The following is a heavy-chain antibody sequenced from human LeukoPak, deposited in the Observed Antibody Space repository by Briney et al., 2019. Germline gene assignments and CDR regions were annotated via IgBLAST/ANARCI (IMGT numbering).Heavy chain of an antibody. CDR1: GYSFTSCW. CDR3: ARLRAYYYGSGSYDPHFDY. CDR2: IYPGDSDT. D-gene: IGHD3-10*01. J-gene: IGHJ4*02. Sequence: GESLKISCKGSGYSFTSCWIGWVRQMPGKGLEWMGIIYPGDSDTRYSPSFQGQVTISADKSISTAYLQWSSLKASDTTMYYCARLRAYYYGSGSYDPHFDYWGQGTLVTVSS. V-gene: IGHV5-51*01.